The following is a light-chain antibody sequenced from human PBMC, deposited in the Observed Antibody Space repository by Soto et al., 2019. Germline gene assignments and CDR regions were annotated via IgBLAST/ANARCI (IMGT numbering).Light chain of an antibody. CDR1: QSVSSSY. J-gene: IGKJ1*01. CDR2: GAS. Sequence: EIVLTQSPGTLSLSRGEGATLSCRASQSVSSSYLAWYQLKPGQAPRLLIYGASSRAIGIPDRFSGSGSGTDFTLTISRLDPEDFAVYFCQQYGSSPRTFGQGTKVDI. CDR3: QQYGSSPRT. V-gene: IGKV3-20*01.